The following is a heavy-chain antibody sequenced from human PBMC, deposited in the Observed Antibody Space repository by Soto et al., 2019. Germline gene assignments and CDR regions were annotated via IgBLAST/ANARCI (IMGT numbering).Heavy chain of an antibody. D-gene: IGHD2-2*01. J-gene: IGHJ6*02. Sequence: QVQLVQSGAEVKKPGASVKVSCKASGYTFTSYGISWVRQAPGQGLEWMGWISAYNGNTNYAQKLQGRVTMTTDTSMSTVYMELRSLSSDDTAVYYCARGGYCSSTSWYRYYYYYGMDVWGRGTTVTVCS. CDR3: ARGGYCSSTSWYRYYYYYGMDV. CDR2: ISAYNGNT. CDR1: GYTFTSYG. V-gene: IGHV1-18*01.